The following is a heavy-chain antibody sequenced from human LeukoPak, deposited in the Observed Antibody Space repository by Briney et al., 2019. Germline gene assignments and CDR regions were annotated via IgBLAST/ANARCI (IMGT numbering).Heavy chain of an antibody. CDR3: AKRGYGWYSFDS. D-gene: IGHD6-19*01. Sequence: GGSLRLSCTASGFTFHDHAMHWVRQPPGGGLEWVSLISGDGDAAYYVDSVEGRFTISRDNSKNSLYLQMNSLRTEDTALYFCAKRGYGWYSFDSWGHGTLVTVSS. J-gene: IGHJ4*01. CDR2: ISGDGDAA. CDR1: GFTFHDHA. V-gene: IGHV3-43*02.